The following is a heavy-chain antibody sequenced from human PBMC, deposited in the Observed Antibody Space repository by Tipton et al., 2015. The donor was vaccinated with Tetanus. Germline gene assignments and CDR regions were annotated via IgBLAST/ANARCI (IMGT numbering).Heavy chain of an antibody. Sequence: SLRLSCTASGFTFRVYSMHWVRQPPGMGLEWLSYIIGSGTSIHYADSLKGRFTVSRDNAKNSVYLQMNSLRDEDTAVYYCAFRTNWRFSRGFDCWGQGILVTVSS. CDR1: GFTFRVYS. D-gene: IGHD1-20*01. V-gene: IGHV3-48*02. CDR2: IIGSGTSI. CDR3: AFRTNWRFSRGFDC. J-gene: IGHJ4*02.